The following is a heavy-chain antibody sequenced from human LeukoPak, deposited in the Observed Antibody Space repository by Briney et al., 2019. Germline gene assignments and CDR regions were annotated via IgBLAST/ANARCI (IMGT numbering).Heavy chain of an antibody. J-gene: IGHJ4*02. Sequence: SETLSLTCAVYGGSFSGYYWSWIRQPPGKGLEWIGEINHSGSTNYNPSLKSRVTISVDTSKNQFSLKLSSVTAADTAVYYCARGPLGYCSSTSCPYYFDYWGQGTLVTVSS. CDR1: GGSFSGYY. CDR2: INHSGST. CDR3: ARGPLGYCSSTSCPYYFDY. V-gene: IGHV4-34*01. D-gene: IGHD2-2*01.